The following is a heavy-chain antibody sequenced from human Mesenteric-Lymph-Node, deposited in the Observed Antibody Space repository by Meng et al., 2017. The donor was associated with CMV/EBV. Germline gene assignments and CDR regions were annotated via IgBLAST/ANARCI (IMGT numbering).Heavy chain of an antibody. V-gene: IGHV3-23*01. CDR1: GLMFSGYG. CDR2: LSGNGGTT. D-gene: IGHD3-10*01. J-gene: IGHJ4*02. Sequence: GESLKISCAAFGLMFSGYGMHWVRQAPGKGLEWVSRLSGNGGTTYYADSVQGRFTVSSDNSKSTLYLQMDSLRAEDTAVYYCAKVTLIRGVRHPDFYLDFWGQGTLVTVSS. CDR3: AKVTLIRGVRHPDFYLDF.